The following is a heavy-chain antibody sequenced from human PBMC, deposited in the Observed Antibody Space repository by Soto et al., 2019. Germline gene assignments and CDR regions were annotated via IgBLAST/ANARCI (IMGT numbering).Heavy chain of an antibody. D-gene: IGHD3-3*02. J-gene: IGHJ6*01. V-gene: IGHV1-69*13. Sequence: SVKVSCKASGYIFKSYGISWVRQAPGQGLEWMGGIMPVFPTPDYAQKFQGRVTITADESTSTAYMELSSLRSEDTAVYYCARDKDRQQLGGNYYYILDVWGQGTTVTVSS. CDR3: ARDKDRQQLGGNYYYILDV. CDR2: IMPVFPTP. CDR1: GYIFKSYG.